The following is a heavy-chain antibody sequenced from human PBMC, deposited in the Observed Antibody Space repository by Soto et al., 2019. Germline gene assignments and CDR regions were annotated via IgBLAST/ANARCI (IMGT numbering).Heavy chain of an antibody. V-gene: IGHV4-39*01. Sequence: PSETLSLTCIVSGDSISRSGYDWGWIRQPPGKGLEWIGNIYYNGRTYYNPSLRSRVTISVDTSKNQFSLKLNSLTAADTAVYYCAMPQDPNRIWGNYFWAFDVWGQGTMVTVSS. CDR3: AMPQDPNRIWGNYFWAFDV. CDR2: IYYNGRT. D-gene: IGHD3-16*01. CDR1: GDSISRSGYD. J-gene: IGHJ3*01.